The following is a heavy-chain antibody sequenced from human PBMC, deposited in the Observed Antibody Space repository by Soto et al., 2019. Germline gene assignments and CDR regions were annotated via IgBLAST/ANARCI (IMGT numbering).Heavy chain of an antibody. CDR2: IHPGDSNI. D-gene: IGHD3-16*01. CDR1: GYNFDKYW. J-gene: IGHJ6*02. V-gene: IGHV5-51*03. Sequence: EVQLVQSGAEVKKPGESLKISCKGSGYNFDKYWIGWVRQMPGKGVEWMGIIHPGDSNIRYSPSFQGQVTISADMSISTASLQWSSLKASDTAMYYCARRGGVGVLYGMDVWGQGTTVTVSS. CDR3: ARRGGVGVLYGMDV.